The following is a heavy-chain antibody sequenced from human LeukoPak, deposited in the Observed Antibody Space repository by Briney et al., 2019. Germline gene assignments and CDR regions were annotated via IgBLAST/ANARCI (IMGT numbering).Heavy chain of an antibody. CDR2: IYYTGST. CDR3: AREDSGISDNAFDI. Sequence: PSQTLSLTCSVSGDSLSSGAYSWNWIRQPPGKGLEWIGYIYYTGSTYHNPSLKSRVTMSIDTSRNQFSLKLSSVTAADTAMYYCAREDSGISDNAFDIWGQGTMVTISS. CDR1: GDSLSSGAYS. D-gene: IGHD1-26*01. J-gene: IGHJ3*02. V-gene: IGHV4-30-4*07.